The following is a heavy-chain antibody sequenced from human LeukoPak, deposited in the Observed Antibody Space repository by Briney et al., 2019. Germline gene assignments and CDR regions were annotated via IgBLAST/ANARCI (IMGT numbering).Heavy chain of an antibody. J-gene: IGHJ5*02. V-gene: IGHV1-18*01. Sequence: GASVKVSCKASGYTFTSYGISWVRQAPGQGLGWMGWISAYNGNTNYAQKLQGRVTMTTDTSTSTAYMELRSLRSDDTAVYYCARYLRDYYSDSSGYFWFDPWGQGTLVTVSS. CDR2: ISAYNGNT. CDR3: ARYLRDYYSDSSGYFWFDP. CDR1: GYTFTSYG. D-gene: IGHD3-22*01.